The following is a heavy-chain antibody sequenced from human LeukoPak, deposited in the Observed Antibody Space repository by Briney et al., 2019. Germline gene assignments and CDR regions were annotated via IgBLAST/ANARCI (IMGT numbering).Heavy chain of an antibody. Sequence: GSLRLSCAASGFSFSTYNMNWVRQAPGKGLVWVPRINSDGSSTSYADSVKGRFTISRDNAKNTLYLQMNSLRAEDTAVYYCARGGSYSHNAFDIWGQGTMVTVSS. J-gene: IGHJ3*02. CDR3: ARGGSYSHNAFDI. D-gene: IGHD3-10*01. CDR1: GFSFSTYN. V-gene: IGHV3-74*01. CDR2: INSDGSST.